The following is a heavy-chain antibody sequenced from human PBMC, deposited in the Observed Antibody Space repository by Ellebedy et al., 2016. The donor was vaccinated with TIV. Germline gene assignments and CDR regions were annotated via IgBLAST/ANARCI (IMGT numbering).Heavy chain of an antibody. CDR3: AKDMEGATWYAFDI. J-gene: IGHJ3*02. V-gene: IGHV3-9*01. CDR1: GFTFDDYS. CDR2: ITRNSDSR. Sequence: PGGSLRLSCAASGFTFDDYSMHWVRQAPGKGLEWVGGITRNSDSRNYADSVKGRFTISRDNAKNSLYLQMNSLRAEDTALYYCAKDMEGATWYAFDIWGQGTMVTVSS. D-gene: IGHD2-15*01.